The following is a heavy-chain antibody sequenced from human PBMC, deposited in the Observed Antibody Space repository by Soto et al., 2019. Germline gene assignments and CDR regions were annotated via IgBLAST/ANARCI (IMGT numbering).Heavy chain of an antibody. CDR1: GFTFSSYG. CDR3: ARDKIAARRPFDY. CDR2: IWYDGSNK. Sequence: GGSLRLSCAASGFTFSSYGMHWVRQAPGKGLEWVAVIWYDGSNKYYADSVKGRFTISRDNSKNTLYLQMNSLRAEDTAVYYCARDKIAARRPFDYWGQGTLVTVSS. D-gene: IGHD6-6*01. V-gene: IGHV3-33*01. J-gene: IGHJ4*02.